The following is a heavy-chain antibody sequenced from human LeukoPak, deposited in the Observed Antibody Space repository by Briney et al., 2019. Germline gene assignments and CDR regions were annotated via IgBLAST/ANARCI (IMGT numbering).Heavy chain of an antibody. J-gene: IGHJ5*02. CDR3: ARPPGIAAAWFDP. V-gene: IGHV4-39*01. D-gene: IGHD6-13*01. Sequence: SETLSLTCSVSGGAISSSSYYWGWIRQAPGKGLEWIGSIYYSGTTYYNPSLKSRVTISVDTSKDQFSLKLTSVTAADTAVYYCARPPGIAAAWFDPWGQGTLVTVSS. CDR2: IYYSGTT. CDR1: GGAISSSSYY.